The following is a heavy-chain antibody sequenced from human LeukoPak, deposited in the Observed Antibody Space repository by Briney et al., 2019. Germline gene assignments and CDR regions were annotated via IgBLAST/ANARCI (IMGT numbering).Heavy chain of an antibody. CDR2: ISYDGSNK. V-gene: IGHV3-30*03. CDR3: AILEGGY. CDR1: GFTFSSYG. D-gene: IGHD3-16*01. Sequence: GGSLRLSCAASGFTFSSYGMHWVRQAPGKGLEWVAVISYDGSNKYYADSVKGRFTISRDNSKDTLYLQMNSLRAEDTAVYYCAILEGGYWGQGTLVTVSS. J-gene: IGHJ4*02.